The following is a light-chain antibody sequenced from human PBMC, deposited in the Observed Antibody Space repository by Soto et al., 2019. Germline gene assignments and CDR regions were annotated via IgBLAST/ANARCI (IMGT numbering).Light chain of an antibody. CDR1: QNLSSGY. CDR2: AAS. Sequence: EIVLTQSPGTLSLSPGERATLSCRASQNLSSGYLAWYQQKPGQAPRIPIYAASSRATGIPDRFSGSGSGTDFSLTISRLEPDDFAVYYCQQHETLITFGQGTRLEIK. J-gene: IGKJ5*01. CDR3: QQHETLIT. V-gene: IGKV3-20*01.